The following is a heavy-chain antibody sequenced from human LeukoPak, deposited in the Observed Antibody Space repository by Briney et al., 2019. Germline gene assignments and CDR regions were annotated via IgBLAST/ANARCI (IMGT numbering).Heavy chain of an antibody. Sequence: ASVKVSCKASGGTFSSCAISWVRQAPGQGLEWMGGIIPIFGTANYAQKFQGRVTITADESTSTAYMELSSLRSEDTAVYYCARDTRYSGSWDAFDIWGQGTMVTVSS. J-gene: IGHJ3*02. CDR2: IIPIFGTA. CDR3: ARDTRYSGSWDAFDI. V-gene: IGHV1-69*13. CDR1: GGTFSSCA. D-gene: IGHD1-26*01.